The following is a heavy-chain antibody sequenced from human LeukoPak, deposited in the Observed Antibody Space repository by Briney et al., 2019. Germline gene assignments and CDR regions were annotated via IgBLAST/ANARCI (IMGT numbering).Heavy chain of an antibody. CDR3: ASFSGSYYYYYYGMDV. Sequence: PGGSLRLSCAASGFTVSDYYMSWIRQAPGKGLEWVSYISSSGSTIYYADSVKGRFTIFRDNAKNSLYLQMNSLRAEDTAAYYCASFSGSYYYYYYGMDVWGQGTTVTVSS. J-gene: IGHJ6*02. CDR2: ISSSGSTI. CDR1: GFTVSDYY. V-gene: IGHV3-11*01. D-gene: IGHD1-26*01.